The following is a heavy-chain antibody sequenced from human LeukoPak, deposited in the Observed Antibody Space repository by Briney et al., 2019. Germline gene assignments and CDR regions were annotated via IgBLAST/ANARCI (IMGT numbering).Heavy chain of an antibody. J-gene: IGHJ6*02. Sequence: SQTLSLTCTVSGGSISSGGYYWSWIRQHPGKGLEWIGYIYYSGSTHYNPSLKSRVTISVDTSKNQFSLKLSSVTAADTAVYYCARDLRQQLVRGYGMDVWGQGTTVTVSS. CDR1: GGSISSGGYY. CDR2: IYYSGST. D-gene: IGHD6-13*01. CDR3: ARDLRQQLVRGYGMDV. V-gene: IGHV4-31*03.